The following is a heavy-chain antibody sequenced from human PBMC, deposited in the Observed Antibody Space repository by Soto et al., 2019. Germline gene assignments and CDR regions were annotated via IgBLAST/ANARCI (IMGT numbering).Heavy chain of an antibody. CDR3: TRSGQVGEQGPAAYYYMDV. CDR1: GGSFSGYY. D-gene: IGHD6-13*01. Sequence: SDTLSLTCAVYGGSFSGYYWSWIRQPPGKGQEWIGEINHSGSTNYNPSLKSRVTISVDTSKNQFSLKLSSVTAADTAVYYCTRSGQVGEQGPAAYYYMDVWGKGTTVTVS. CDR2: INHSGST. J-gene: IGHJ6*03. V-gene: IGHV4-34*01.